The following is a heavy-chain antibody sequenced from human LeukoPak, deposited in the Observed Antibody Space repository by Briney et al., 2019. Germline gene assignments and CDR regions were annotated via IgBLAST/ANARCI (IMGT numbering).Heavy chain of an antibody. CDR2: IKQDGSEK. CDR3: VLSSTARGGNDY. V-gene: IGHV3-7*03. CDR1: GFTFSTYW. J-gene: IGHJ4*02. D-gene: IGHD5-18*01. Sequence: GGSLRFSCAASGFTFSTYWMSWVRQAPGMGLEWVANIKQDGSEKYYVDSVKGRFTISRDNAKNSLYLQMNSLRAEDTAVYYGVLSSTARGGNDYWGQGTLVTVSS.